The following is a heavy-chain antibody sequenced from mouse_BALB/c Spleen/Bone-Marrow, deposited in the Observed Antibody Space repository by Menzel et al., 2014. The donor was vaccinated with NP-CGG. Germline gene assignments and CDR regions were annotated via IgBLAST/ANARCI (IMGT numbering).Heavy chain of an antibody. CDR3: ARLTTVVPYDY. CDR1: GYTFTSYW. CDR2: TNPSTGYT. V-gene: IGHV1-7*01. J-gene: IGHJ2*01. D-gene: IGHD1-1*01. Sequence: VKLMESGAELAKPGASVKMSCKASGYTFTSYWMHWVKQRPGQGLEWIGYTNPSTGYTEYNQKFKDKATLTADKSSSTAYMQLSSLTSEDSAVYYCARLTTVVPYDYWGQGTTLTVSS.